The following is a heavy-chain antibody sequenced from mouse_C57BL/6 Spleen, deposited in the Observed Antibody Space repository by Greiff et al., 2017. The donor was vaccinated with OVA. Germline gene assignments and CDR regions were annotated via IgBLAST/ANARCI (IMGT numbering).Heavy chain of an antibody. Sequence: VQLQQPGAELVMPGASVKLSCKASGYTFTSYWMHWVKQRPGQGLEWIGEIDPSDSYTNYNQKFKSKSTLTVDKSSSTAYMQLSSLTSEDSAVYYCERWGLHESNDYWGQGTTLTVSS. J-gene: IGHJ2*01. CDR2: IDPSDSYT. D-gene: IGHD2-4*01. CDR1: GYTFTSYW. V-gene: IGHV1-69*01. CDR3: ERWGLHESNDY.